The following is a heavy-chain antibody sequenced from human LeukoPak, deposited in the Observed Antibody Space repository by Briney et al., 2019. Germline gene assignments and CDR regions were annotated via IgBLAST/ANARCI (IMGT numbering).Heavy chain of an antibody. CDR2: IYHSGST. J-gene: IGHJ4*02. V-gene: IGHV4-30-2*01. Sequence: SETLSLTCAVSGGSISSGGYSWSWIRQPPGKGPEWIGYIYHSGSTYYNPSLKSRVTISVDRSKNQFSLKLSSVTAADTAVYYCAGLLWFGELPHDYWGQGTLVTVSS. D-gene: IGHD3-10*01. CDR3: AGLLWFGELPHDY. CDR1: GGSISSGGYS.